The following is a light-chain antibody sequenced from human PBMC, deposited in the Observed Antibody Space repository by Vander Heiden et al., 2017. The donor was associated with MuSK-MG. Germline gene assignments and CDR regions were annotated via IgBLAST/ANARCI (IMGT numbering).Light chain of an antibody. Sequence: SYELTQPPSVSVSPGQTASITCSGDKLGDKYACWYQQKPGQSPVLVIYQDSKRPSGIPERVSGSNSGNKETLTISGTQAMDEADDDCQAWDRSTVVCGGGTKLTV. V-gene: IGLV3-1*01. CDR2: QDS. CDR3: QAWDRSTVV. J-gene: IGLJ2*01. CDR1: KLGDKY.